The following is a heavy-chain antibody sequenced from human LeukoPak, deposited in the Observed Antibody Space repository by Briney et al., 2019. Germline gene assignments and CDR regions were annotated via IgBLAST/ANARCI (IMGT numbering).Heavy chain of an antibody. CDR3: ARPTDGAVFDY. D-gene: IGHD4-17*01. CDR1: GGSISSSPYY. V-gene: IGHV4-39*01. J-gene: IGHJ4*02. Sequence: PSETLSLTCTVSGGSISSSPYYWGWIRQPPGKGLEWIGSIYYSGNTYYNPSLKRRLTISVDTSKNQFSLRLSSVTAADTAVYYCARPTDGAVFDYWGQGTLVTVSS. CDR2: IYYSGNT.